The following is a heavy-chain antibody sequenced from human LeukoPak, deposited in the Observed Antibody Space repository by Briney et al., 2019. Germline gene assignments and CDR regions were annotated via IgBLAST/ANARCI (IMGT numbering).Heavy chain of an antibody. D-gene: IGHD6-13*01. J-gene: IGHJ6*02. Sequence: SVKVSCKASGGTFSSYAISWVRQAPGQGLEWMGGIIPIFGTANYAQKFQGRVTITADESTSTAYMELSSLRSEDTAVYYCARDLTYQPAWGAAAGTGMDVWGQGTTVTVS. CDR3: ARDLTYQPAWGAAAGTGMDV. CDR1: GGTFSSYA. CDR2: IIPIFGTA. V-gene: IGHV1-69*13.